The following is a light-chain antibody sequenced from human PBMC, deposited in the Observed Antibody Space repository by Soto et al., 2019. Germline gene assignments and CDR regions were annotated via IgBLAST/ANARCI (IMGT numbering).Light chain of an antibody. CDR1: GSDIGTYNF. CDR2: EVA. J-gene: IGLJ3*02. CDR3: SSYTNTGTLVV. Sequence: QSVLTQPASVSGSPGQSITISCSGSGSDIGTYNFVSWYQHHPGRAPKLIISEVANRPSGVSDRFSGSKSGSLASLTISGLQADDEAVYCCSSYTNTGTLVVFGVGTKLTVL. V-gene: IGLV2-14*01.